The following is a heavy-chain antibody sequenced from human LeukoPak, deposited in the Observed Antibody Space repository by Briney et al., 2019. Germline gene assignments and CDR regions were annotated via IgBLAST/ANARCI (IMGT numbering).Heavy chain of an antibody. CDR1: GDSVSSNSAA. Sequence: SQTLSLTCAISGDSVSSNSAAWNWIRQSPSRGLEWLGRTYYRSKWYNDYAVSVKSRITINPDTSKNHFSLKLGSVTAADTAVYYCARGSRHGDYFLDYWGQGTLVTVSS. CDR2: TYYRSKWYN. CDR3: ARGSRHGDYFLDY. V-gene: IGHV6-1*01. D-gene: IGHD4-17*01. J-gene: IGHJ4*02.